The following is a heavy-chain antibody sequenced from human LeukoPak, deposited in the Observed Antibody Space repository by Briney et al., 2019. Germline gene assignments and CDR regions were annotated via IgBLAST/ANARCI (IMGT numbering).Heavy chain of an antibody. D-gene: IGHD3-3*01. V-gene: IGHV4-59*08. CDR1: GGSFSGYY. CDR2: IYYSGST. Sequence: SETLSLTCAVYGGSFSGYYWSWIRQPPGKGLEWIGYIYYSGSTNYNPSLKSRVTISVDTSKNQFSLKLSSVTAADTAVYYCARHPRVFGVVIIMSDAFDIWGQGTMVTVSS. J-gene: IGHJ3*02. CDR3: ARHPRVFGVVIIMSDAFDI.